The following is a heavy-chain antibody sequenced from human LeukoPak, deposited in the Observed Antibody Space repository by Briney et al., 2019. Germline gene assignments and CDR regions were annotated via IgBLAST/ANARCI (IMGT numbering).Heavy chain of an antibody. CDR1: GYTFTGYY. CDR3: ARGSHYDFWSGYYRHFDY. Sequence: ASVKVSCEASGYTFTGYYMHWVRQAPGQGLEWMGWINPNSGGTNYAQKFQGWVTMTRDTSISTAYMELSRLRSDDTAVYYCARGSHYDFWSGYYRHFDYWGQGTLVTVSS. D-gene: IGHD3-3*01. J-gene: IGHJ4*02. V-gene: IGHV1-2*04. CDR2: INPNSGGT.